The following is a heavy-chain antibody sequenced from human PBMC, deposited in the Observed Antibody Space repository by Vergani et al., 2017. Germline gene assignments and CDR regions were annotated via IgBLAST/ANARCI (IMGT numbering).Heavy chain of an antibody. CDR1: GFTFSSYA. Sequence: QVQLVESGGGVVQPGRSLRLSCAASGFTFSSYAIHWVRQAPGKGLEWVTVISYDGSNKYYADSVKGRFTISRDNSKNTLYLQMNSLRAEDTAVYYCAKAPSTYYYDSSGYYWGQGTLVTVSS. D-gene: IGHD3-22*01. CDR3: AKAPSTYYYDSSGYY. V-gene: IGHV3-30-3*01. J-gene: IGHJ4*02. CDR2: ISYDGSNK.